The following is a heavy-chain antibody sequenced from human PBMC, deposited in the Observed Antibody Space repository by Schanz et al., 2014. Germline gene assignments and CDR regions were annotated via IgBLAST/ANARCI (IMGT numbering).Heavy chain of an antibody. Sequence: EVQLVESGGGWVQPGRSLRLSCVASGFSFDDYAMHWVRQAPGKGLEWVSGITWTSDTTAYADSVKGRFTISRDNAKNSLYLQMNSLRAEDTALYYCAKDRQNRVNRVGYYYGMDVWGQGTTVTVSS. CDR1: GFSFDDYA. CDR3: AKDRQNRVNRVGYYYGMDV. D-gene: IGHD3-16*01. V-gene: IGHV3-9*01. J-gene: IGHJ6*02. CDR2: ITWTSDTT.